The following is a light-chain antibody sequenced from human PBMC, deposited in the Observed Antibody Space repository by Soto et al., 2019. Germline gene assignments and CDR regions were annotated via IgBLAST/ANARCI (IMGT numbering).Light chain of an antibody. CDR2: EVS. CDR1: SSDVGGYNY. CDR3: SSYTTIGTHV. J-gene: IGLJ3*02. V-gene: IGLV2-14*01. Sequence: QSALTQPASVSGSPGQSITISCTGTSSDVGGYNYLSWYQQHPGKAPRVMIYEVSNRPSGVSNRFSGSKSGNTASLTISGLQAEDEADYFCSSYTTIGTHVFGGGTKLTVL.